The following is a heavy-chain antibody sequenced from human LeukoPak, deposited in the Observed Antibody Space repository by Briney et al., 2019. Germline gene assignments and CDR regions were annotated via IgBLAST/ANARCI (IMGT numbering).Heavy chain of an antibody. J-gene: IGHJ6*02. CDR1: GFMFTNFA. CDR3: AKVRGPLYYYAVDA. V-gene: IGHV3-30*18. CDR2: VSYDGKYE. Sequence: PGGSLRLSCAAPGFMFTNFAFHSVRQAPGKGPEWVATVSYDGKYEFYSDSAKGRFSISRNDSDSTVHLQMHSLRPEDSAVYYCAKVRGPLYYYAVDAWGQGTKVTVSS. D-gene: IGHD1-14*01.